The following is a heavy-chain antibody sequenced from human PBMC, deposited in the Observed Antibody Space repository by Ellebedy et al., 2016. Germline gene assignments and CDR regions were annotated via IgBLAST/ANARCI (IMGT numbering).Heavy chain of an antibody. V-gene: IGHV1-69*13. D-gene: IGHD2-2*01. Sequence: SVKVSCXASGGTFSSYAISWVRQAPGQGLEWMGGIIPIFGTANYAQKFQGRVTITADESTSTAYMELSSLRSEDTAVYYCAGQHCSSTSCYLWGSPDYAFDIWGQGTMVTVSS. CDR2: IIPIFGTA. CDR1: GGTFSSYA. J-gene: IGHJ3*02. CDR3: AGQHCSSTSCYLWGSPDYAFDI.